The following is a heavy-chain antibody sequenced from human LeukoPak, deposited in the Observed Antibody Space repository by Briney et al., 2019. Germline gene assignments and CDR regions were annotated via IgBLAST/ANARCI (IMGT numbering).Heavy chain of an antibody. CDR3: ANSYTPLRYAYYFDY. D-gene: IGHD5-12*01. J-gene: IGHJ4*02. CDR1: GFTFSSYA. V-gene: IGHV3-23*01. Sequence: PGGSLRLSCAASGFTFSSYAMSWVRQAPGKGLEWVSAISGSGGSTYYADSVMGRFTISRDNSKNTLYLQMNSLRAEDTAVYYCANSYTPLRYAYYFDYWGQGTLVTVSS. CDR2: ISGSGGST.